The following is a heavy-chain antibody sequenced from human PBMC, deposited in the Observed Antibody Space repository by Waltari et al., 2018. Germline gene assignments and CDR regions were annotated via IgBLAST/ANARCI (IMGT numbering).Heavy chain of an antibody. CDR1: GGSISSYY. V-gene: IGHV4-59*01. J-gene: IGHJ6*02. CDR2: IYYSGST. CDR3: ARVLKQLVLSESSYGMDV. Sequence: QVQLQESGPGLVKPSETLSLTCTVSGGSISSYYWSWLRQPPAKGLEWIGYIYYSGSTNYNPSLKSRVTISVDTSKNQFSLKLSSVTAADTAVYYCARVLKQLVLSESSYGMDVWGQGTTVTVSS. D-gene: IGHD6-13*01.